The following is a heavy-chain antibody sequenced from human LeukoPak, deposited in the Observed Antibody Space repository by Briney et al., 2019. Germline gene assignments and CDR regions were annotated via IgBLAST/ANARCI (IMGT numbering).Heavy chain of an antibody. J-gene: IGHJ1*01. CDR2: IYYSGST. V-gene: IGHV4-59*01. D-gene: IGHD2-15*01. Sequence: PSETLSLTCTVSGGSISSYYWSWIRQPPGKGLELIGYIYYSGSTNYNPSLKSRVTISVDTSKNQFSLKLSSVTAADTAVYYCARVFGSCYDHWGQGTLVTVSS. CDR3: ARVFGSCYDH. CDR1: GGSISSYY.